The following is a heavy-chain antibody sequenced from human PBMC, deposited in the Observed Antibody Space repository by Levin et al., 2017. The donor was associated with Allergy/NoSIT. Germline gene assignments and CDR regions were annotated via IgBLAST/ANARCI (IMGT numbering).Heavy chain of an antibody. CDR1: GFTFSNAW. D-gene: IGHD2-2*01. V-gene: IGHV3-15*01. J-gene: IGHJ6*03. CDR3: TTAGNPYCSSTSCKEEKNYYDYYMDV. Sequence: SGGSLRLSCAASGFTFSNAWMSWVRQAPGKGLEWVGRIKSKTDGGTTDYAAPVKGRFTISRDDSKNTLYLQMNSLKTEDTAVYYCTTAGNPYCSSTSCKEEKNYYDYYMDVWGKGTTVTVSS. CDR2: IKSKTDGGTT.